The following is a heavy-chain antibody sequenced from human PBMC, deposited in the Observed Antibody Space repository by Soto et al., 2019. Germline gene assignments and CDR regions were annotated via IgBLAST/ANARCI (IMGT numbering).Heavy chain of an antibody. V-gene: IGHV1-18*01. CDR2: ISAYNGNT. J-gene: IGHJ4*02. Sequence: QVQLVQSGAEVKKPGASVKVSCKASGYTFTSYGISWVRQAPGQGLEWMGWISAYNGNTNYAQKLQGRVTMTTDTSTSTGYMELRSLRSDDTAVYYCVVAAHPYYCDYWGQGTLVTVSS. CDR3: VVAAHPYYCDY. D-gene: IGHD2-15*01. CDR1: GYTFTSYG.